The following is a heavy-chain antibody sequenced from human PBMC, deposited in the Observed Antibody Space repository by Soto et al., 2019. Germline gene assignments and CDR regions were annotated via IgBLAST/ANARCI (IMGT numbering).Heavy chain of an antibody. V-gene: IGHV4-39*01. CDR3: ARLQSRHWVDY. CDR2: MYYNVGT. CDR1: VSSISIRGYC. J-gene: IGHJ5*01. Sequence: PSETLSFTCIFSVSSISIRGYCWGWIRQPPGKGLEWIASMYYNVGTYYNPSLKSRVTISVDTSANQFSLKLSSVTAADTALYYCARLQSRHWVDYWGHGTLVTVSS.